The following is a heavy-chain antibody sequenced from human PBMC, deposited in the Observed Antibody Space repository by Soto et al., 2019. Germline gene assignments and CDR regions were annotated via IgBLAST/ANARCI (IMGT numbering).Heavy chain of an antibody. CDR1: GGSISSGGYY. Sequence: SLTCTVSGGSISSGGYYWSWIRQHPGKGLEWIGYIYYSGSTYYNPSLKSRVTISVDTSKNQFSLKLSSVAAADTAVYYCAGLSGSSASVFDYWGQGTLVTVSS. D-gene: IGHD6-6*01. CDR3: AGLSGSSASVFDY. CDR2: IYYSGST. J-gene: IGHJ4*02. V-gene: IGHV4-31*03.